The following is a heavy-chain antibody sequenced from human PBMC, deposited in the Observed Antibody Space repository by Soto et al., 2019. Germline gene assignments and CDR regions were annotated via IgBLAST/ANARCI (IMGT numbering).Heavy chain of an antibody. V-gene: IGHV3-23*01. D-gene: IGHD4-17*01. CDR3: AKRTVGWYFDL. Sequence: EVQLLESGGGLVQPGGSQRLSCAASGFTFSSYAMSWVRQAPGKGLEWVSAISGSGDSTYYADSVKGRFTISRDNSKNTQYLQMNSPRAEDTAVYYCAKRTVGWYFDLWGRGTLVTVSS. CDR2: ISGSGDST. J-gene: IGHJ2*01. CDR1: GFTFSSYA.